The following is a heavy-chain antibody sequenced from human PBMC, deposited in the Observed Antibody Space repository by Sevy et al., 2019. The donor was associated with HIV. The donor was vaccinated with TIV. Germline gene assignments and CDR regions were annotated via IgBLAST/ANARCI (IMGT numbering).Heavy chain of an antibody. D-gene: IGHD5-18*01. J-gene: IGHJ5*02. CDR2: ISSSSTI. CDR3: ARDIGYPLNWFDP. CDR1: GFTFSSYS. V-gene: IGHV3-48*02. Sequence: GSLRLSCAASGFTFSSYSMNWVRQAPGKGLEWVSYISSSSTIYYADSVKGRFTISRDNAQNSLYLQMNSLRDEDTAVYYCARDIGYPLNWFDPWGQGTLVTVSS.